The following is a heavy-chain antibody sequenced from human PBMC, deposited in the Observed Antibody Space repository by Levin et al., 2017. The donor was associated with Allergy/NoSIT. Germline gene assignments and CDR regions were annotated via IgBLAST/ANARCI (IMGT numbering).Heavy chain of an antibody. Sequence: PGGSLRLSCAPSGFTFSTYAMHWLRQAPGKGLEWVALISYDGTNQYYADSVKGRFTISRDNSKNTLYLQMNSLRTEDTAVYYCARGGSSGYDKFDYWGQGTLVTVSS. CDR2: ISYDGTNQ. D-gene: IGHD5-12*01. J-gene: IGHJ4*02. CDR1: GFTFSTYA. V-gene: IGHV3-30-3*01. CDR3: ARGGSSGYDKFDY.